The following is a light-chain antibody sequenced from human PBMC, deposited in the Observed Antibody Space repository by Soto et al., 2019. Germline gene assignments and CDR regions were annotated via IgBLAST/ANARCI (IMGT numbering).Light chain of an antibody. V-gene: IGKV3-15*01. CDR3: QQYNNWPRT. J-gene: IGKJ1*01. CDR1: PSVSSD. CDR2: DAS. Sequence: EIVMTQSPATLSVSPGERATLSCRASPSVSSDLAWYHQKPGQAPRLLIYDASTRATGIPARFSGSGSGTEFTLTINSLQSEDFAVYYCQQYNNWPRTFGQGTKVEIK.